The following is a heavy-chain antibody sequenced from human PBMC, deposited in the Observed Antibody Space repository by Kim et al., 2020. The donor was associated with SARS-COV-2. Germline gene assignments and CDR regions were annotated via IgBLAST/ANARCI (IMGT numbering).Heavy chain of an antibody. CDR3: ARDADKGRVAAGHF. CDR1: GFILSDYG. J-gene: IGHJ1*01. V-gene: IGHV3-21*01. Sequence: GSLRLSCIISGFILSDYGMNWVRQAPGRGLEWVAFISSSGRYIYYADSARGRFTISRDNTQMVVYLQLDSLTVDDTGLYYCARDADKGRVAAGHF. D-gene: IGHD6-13*01. CDR2: ISSSGRYI.